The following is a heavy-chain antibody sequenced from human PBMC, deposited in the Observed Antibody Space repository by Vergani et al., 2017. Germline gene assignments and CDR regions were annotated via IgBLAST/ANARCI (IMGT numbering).Heavy chain of an antibody. CDR3: AKDELGGTAREYFQH. J-gene: IGHJ1*01. Sequence: QVQLVESGGGVVQPGGSLRLSCAASGFTFSSYGMHWVRQAPGKGLEWVAFIRYDGSNKYYADSVKGRFTISRDNSKNTLYLQMNSLRAEDTAVYYCAKDELGGTAREYFQHWGQGTLVTVSS. CDR2: IRYDGSNK. CDR1: GFTFSSYG. V-gene: IGHV3-30*02. D-gene: IGHD3-16*01.